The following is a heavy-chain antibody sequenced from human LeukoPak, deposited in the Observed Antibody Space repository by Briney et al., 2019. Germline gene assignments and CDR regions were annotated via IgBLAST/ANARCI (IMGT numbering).Heavy chain of an antibody. CDR1: GGSITSSSYH. CDR3: ARHWDGYSLYFDY. Sequence: SETLSLTCSVSGGSITSSSYHWGWIRQPPGKGLEWLGSIYYSGSTYYNPSLKSRVTISVDTSKNQFSLKLSSVTAADTAVYYCARHWDGYSLYFDYWGQGTLVTVSS. CDR2: IYYSGST. J-gene: IGHJ4*02. V-gene: IGHV4-39*01. D-gene: IGHD5-24*01.